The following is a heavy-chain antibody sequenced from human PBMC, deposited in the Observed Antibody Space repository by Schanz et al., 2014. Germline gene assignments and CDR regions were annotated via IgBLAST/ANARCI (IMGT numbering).Heavy chain of an antibody. CDR1: GGTFSTYT. V-gene: IGHV1-69*02. CDR3: ASSGAGYSSSWDFDY. D-gene: IGHD6-13*01. CDR2: IIPILGIA. Sequence: QVHLVQSGAEVKKPGSSVKVSCKASGGTFSTYTISWVRQAPGQGLEWMGRIIPILGIANYAQKFQGRVTITADKSTFTAYMDVSSLRSEDTAVYYCASSGAGYSSSWDFDYCGQGTLVTVSS. J-gene: IGHJ4*02.